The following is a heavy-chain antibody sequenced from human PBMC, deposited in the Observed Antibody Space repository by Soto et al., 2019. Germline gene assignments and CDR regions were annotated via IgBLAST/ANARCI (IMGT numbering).Heavy chain of an antibody. CDR2: IWYDGSNK. Sequence: GGSLRLSCVASGFSLSDYAVNWVRQAPGKGLEWVAVIWYDGSNKYYADSVKGRFTISRDNSKNTLYLQMNSLRAEDTAVYYCAREEAITIFGVVTYYGMDVWGQGTTVTVSS. CDR3: AREEAITIFGVVTYYGMDV. J-gene: IGHJ6*02. D-gene: IGHD3-3*01. V-gene: IGHV3-33*01. CDR1: GFSLSDYA.